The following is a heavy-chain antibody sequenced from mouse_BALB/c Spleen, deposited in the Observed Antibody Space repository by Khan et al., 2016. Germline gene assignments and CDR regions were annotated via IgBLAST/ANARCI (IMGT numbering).Heavy chain of an antibody. D-gene: IGHD2-4*01. CDR2: IWPGGST. V-gene: IGHV2-9*02. Sequence: QVQLKESGPGLVAPSQSLSITCTVSGSSLTNSGVHWIRQPPGKGLEWPGVIWPGGSTDYNSALMSRLRITKDNSQNRVFFTMLRLHPDDPALYSAATDAPDYDAWFASWSQAPLVIVSP. J-gene: IGHJ3*01. CDR3: ATDAPDYDAWFAS. CDR1: GSSLTNSG.